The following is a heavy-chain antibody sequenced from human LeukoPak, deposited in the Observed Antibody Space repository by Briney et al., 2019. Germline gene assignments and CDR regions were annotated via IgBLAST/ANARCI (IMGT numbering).Heavy chain of an antibody. D-gene: IGHD2-2*01. CDR2: INPYSGVT. CDR3: ARGGCSSTSCYAYDY. V-gene: IGHV1-2*02. CDR1: GYTFTDYN. Sequence: ASVKVSCKASGYTFTDYNMHWVRQAPGRGLEWMGWINPYSGVTNYAQKFQARVTMTRDTSIRTAYMELSSLESEDTAVYYCARGGCSSTSCYAYDYWGQGTLVTVSS. J-gene: IGHJ4*02.